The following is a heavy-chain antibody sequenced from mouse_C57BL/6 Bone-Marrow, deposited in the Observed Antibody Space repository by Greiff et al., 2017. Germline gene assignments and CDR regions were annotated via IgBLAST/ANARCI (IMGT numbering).Heavy chain of an antibody. CDR2: IYPRSGNI. D-gene: IGHD2-4*01. V-gene: IGHV1-81*01. CDR3: ARSPYYDYDFDY. J-gene: IGHJ2*01. Sequence: VQLQQSGAELARPGASVKLSCKASGYTFTSYGISWVKQRTGQGLEWIGEIYPRSGNIYYNEKFKGKATLTADKSSSTAYMELRSLTSEDSAVYFCARSPYYDYDFDYWGQGTTLTVSS. CDR1: GYTFTSYG.